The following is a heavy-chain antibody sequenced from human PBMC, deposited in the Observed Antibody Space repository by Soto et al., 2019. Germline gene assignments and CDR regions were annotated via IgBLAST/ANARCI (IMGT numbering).Heavy chain of an antibody. J-gene: IGHJ4*02. CDR3: AKDGGSGWYVGYYFDY. CDR1: GFTFSSYG. CDR2: ISYDGSNK. V-gene: IGHV3-30*18. Sequence: QVQLVESGGGVVQPGRSLRLSCAASGFTFSSYGMHWVRQAPGKGLEWVAVISYDGSNKYYADSVKGRFTISRDNSKNTLSLQMNSLRAEDTAVYYCAKDGGSGWYVGYYFDYWGQGTLVTVSS. D-gene: IGHD6-19*01.